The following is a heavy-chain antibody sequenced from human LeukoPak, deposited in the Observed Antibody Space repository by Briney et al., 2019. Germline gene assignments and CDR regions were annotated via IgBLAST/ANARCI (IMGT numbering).Heavy chain of an antibody. CDR3: AKGHTYGMI. CDR2: ISGSGDIM. Sequence: PGGSLRLSCAASGFTFSNYYMTWLRQTPGKGLEWVSYISGSGDIMDYADSVKGRFTISRDNAKASLYLQMNSLGADDTAIYYCAKGHTYGMIWGQGTLVTVSS. J-gene: IGHJ4*02. CDR1: GFTFSNYY. D-gene: IGHD5-18*01. V-gene: IGHV3-11*01.